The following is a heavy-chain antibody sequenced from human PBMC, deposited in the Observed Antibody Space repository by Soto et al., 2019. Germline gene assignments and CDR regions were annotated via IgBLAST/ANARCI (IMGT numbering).Heavy chain of an antibody. CDR3: AGAFTSLGGYHEGDGRPKYHFDL. J-gene: IGHJ4*02. Sequence: QVQLVQSGAEVKKPGSSVKLSCKASGGTFSSYTISWVRQAPGQGLEWMGGIIPVFGTAYYAQKFQGRVTITANESKSTTYMGWISLSAEETAVYSCAGAFTSLGGYHEGDGRPKYHFDLCGQVTLGSDSS. D-gene: IGHD3-16*01. CDR2: IIPVFGTA. V-gene: IGHV1-69*01. CDR1: GGTFSSYT.